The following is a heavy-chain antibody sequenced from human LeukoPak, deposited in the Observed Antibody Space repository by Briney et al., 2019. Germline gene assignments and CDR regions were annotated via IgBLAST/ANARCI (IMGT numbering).Heavy chain of an antibody. CDR3: TRVRSNWNNGAFDI. D-gene: IGHD1/OR15-1a*01. CDR2: IYYSGST. J-gene: IGHJ3*02. Sequence: SETLSLTCTVSGGSISSYYWSWIRQPPGKGLEWIGYIYYSGSTNYNPSLKSRVTISVDTSKNQFSLKLSSVTAADTAVYYCTRVRSNWNNGAFDIWGQGTMVTVSS. CDR1: GGSISSYY. V-gene: IGHV4-59*01.